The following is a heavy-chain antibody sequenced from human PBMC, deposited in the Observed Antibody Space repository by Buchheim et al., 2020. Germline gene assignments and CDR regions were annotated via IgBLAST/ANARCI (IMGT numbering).Heavy chain of an antibody. CDR1: GFTFSSYG. Sequence: QVQLVESGGGVVQPGRSLRLSCAASGFTFSSYGMHWVRQAPGKGLEWVAFIRYDGSNKYYADSVKGRFTISGDNSKNTLYLQMNSLRAEDTAVYYCAKEHSSSWKPITGGFDPGGQGTL. CDR2: IRYDGSNK. D-gene: IGHD6-13*01. V-gene: IGHV3-30*02. CDR3: AKEHSSSWKPITGGFDP. J-gene: IGHJ5*02.